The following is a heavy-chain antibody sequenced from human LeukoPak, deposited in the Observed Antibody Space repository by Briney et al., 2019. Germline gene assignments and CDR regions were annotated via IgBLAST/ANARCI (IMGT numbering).Heavy chain of an antibody. Sequence: SETLSLTCAVYGGSFSGAYCSWIRQTPGKGLEWIGQINQSGGTTYNPSLKSRVAISVDTSKNQFSLKLSSVTAADTAVYYCARGRAYCSSTSCYRYYYYYGMDVWGKGTTVTVSS. CDR2: INQSGGT. D-gene: IGHD2-2*01. J-gene: IGHJ6*04. CDR1: GGSFSGAY. CDR3: ARGRAYCSSTSCYRYYYYYGMDV. V-gene: IGHV4-34*01.